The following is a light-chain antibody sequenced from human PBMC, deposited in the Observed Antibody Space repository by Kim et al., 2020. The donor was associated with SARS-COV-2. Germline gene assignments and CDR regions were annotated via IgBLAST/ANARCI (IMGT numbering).Light chain of an antibody. J-gene: IGLJ2*01. Sequence: GSPGQTASITCSGDKVGDKYACWYQQKPGQSPVLVIYQDSKRPSGIPERFSGSNSGNTATLTISGTQAMDEADYYCQAWDSSTVVFGGGTQLTVL. CDR1: KVGDKY. CDR3: QAWDSSTVV. V-gene: IGLV3-1*01. CDR2: QDS.